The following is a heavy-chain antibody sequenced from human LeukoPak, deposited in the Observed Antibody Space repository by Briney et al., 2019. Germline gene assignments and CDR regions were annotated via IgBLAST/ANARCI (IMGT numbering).Heavy chain of an antibody. Sequence: PSETLSLTCTVSGYSISSGYYWGWIRQPPGKGLEWIGSIYHSGSTYYNPSLKSRVTISVDTSKNQFSLKLSSVTAADTAVYYCARHLPPPDVNFDYWGQGTLVTVSS. CDR1: GYSISSGYY. CDR2: IYHSGST. J-gene: IGHJ4*02. V-gene: IGHV4-38-2*02. CDR3: ARHLPPPDVNFDY.